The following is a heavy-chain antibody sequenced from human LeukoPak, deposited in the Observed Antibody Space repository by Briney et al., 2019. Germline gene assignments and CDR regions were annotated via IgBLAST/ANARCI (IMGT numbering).Heavy chain of an antibody. D-gene: IGHD3-22*01. CDR1: GFTFSNAW. CDR2: IKSKTDGGTT. V-gene: IGHV3-15*01. J-gene: IGHJ4*02. Sequence: GGSLRLSCAASGFTFSNAWMSWVRQAPGKGLEWVGRIKSKTDGGTTGYAAPVKGRFTISRDDSKNTLYLQMNSLRAEDTAVYYCARRFKYYYDSSGFDYWGQGTLVTVSS. CDR3: ARRFKYYYDSSGFDY.